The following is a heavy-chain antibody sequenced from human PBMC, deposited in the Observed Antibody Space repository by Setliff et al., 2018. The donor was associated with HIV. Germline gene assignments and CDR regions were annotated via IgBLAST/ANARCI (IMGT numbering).Heavy chain of an antibody. CDR3: ARGFSSGPL. J-gene: IGHJ4*02. V-gene: IGHV3-30*01. CDR1: GFTFSSYA. D-gene: IGHD6-19*01. Sequence: PGGSLRLSCAASGFTFSSYAMHWVRQAPGKGLEWVAVISYDGSNKYYADSVKGRFTISRDNSKNTLYLQMNSLRAEDTAVYYCARGFSSGPLWGQGTLVTVSS. CDR2: ISYDGSNK.